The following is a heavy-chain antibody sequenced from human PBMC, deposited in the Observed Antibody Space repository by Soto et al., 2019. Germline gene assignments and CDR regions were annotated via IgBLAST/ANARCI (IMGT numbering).Heavy chain of an antibody. V-gene: IGHV3-23*01. CDR1: GFAFSSCV. D-gene: IGHD2-21*02. CDR2: IKTSGDSI. Sequence: GGSLRLSCAASGFAFSSCVMSWVRQAPGKGLEWVSTIKTSGDSIFYADPVKGRFTASRDDSRNTLYLQMDSLRAEDTATYYCTKDVTGDIGADYWGQGTLVTVSS. J-gene: IGHJ4*02. CDR3: TKDVTGDIGADY.